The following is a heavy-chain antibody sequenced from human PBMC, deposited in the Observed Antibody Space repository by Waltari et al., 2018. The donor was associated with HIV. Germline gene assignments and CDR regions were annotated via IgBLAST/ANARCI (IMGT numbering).Heavy chain of an antibody. CDR1: GFTFSTYE. CDR2: FSSSGSAI. D-gene: IGHD3-22*01. J-gene: IGHJ4*02. CDR3: AREGYYDRSGYDHSWGY. Sequence: EVQLVESGGGLVQPGGSLRLSCAASGFTFSTYEMNWVRQAPVKGWGWVSYFSSSGSAIYYADSVKGRFTISRDNAKNSLYLQMNSLRAEDTAVYYCAREGYYDRSGYDHSWGYWGQGTLVTVSS. V-gene: IGHV3-48*03.